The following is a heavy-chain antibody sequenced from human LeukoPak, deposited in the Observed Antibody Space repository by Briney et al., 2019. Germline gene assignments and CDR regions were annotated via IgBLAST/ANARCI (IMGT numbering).Heavy chain of an antibody. J-gene: IGHJ4*02. CDR1: GFTFSDHF. D-gene: IGHD1-26*01. V-gene: IGHV3-72*01. Sequence: GGSLRLSCAASGFTFSDHFLDWVRQAPGKGLEWVGRTRNKANSYITEYAASVKGRFTISGDDSKNSLYLQMSSLKTDDTAMYYCASIRGTFGYWGQGTLVTVSS. CDR2: TRNKANSYIT. CDR3: ASIRGTFGY.